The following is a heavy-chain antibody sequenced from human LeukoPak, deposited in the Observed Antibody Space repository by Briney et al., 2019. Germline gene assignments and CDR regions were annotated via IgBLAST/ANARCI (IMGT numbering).Heavy chain of an antibody. V-gene: IGHV1-69*13. D-gene: IGHD3-9*01. J-gene: IGHJ5*02. CDR1: GGTFSSYA. CDR2: IIPIFGTA. CDR3: ARASYDILTITPSLGWFDP. Sequence: SVKVSCKASGGTFSSYAISWVRQAPGQGLEWMGRIIPIFGTANYAQKFQGRVTITADESTSTAYMELSSLRSEDTAVYYCARASYDILTITPSLGWFDPWGQGTLVTVSS.